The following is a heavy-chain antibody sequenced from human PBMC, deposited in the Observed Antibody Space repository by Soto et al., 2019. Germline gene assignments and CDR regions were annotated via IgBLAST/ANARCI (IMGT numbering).Heavy chain of an antibody. CDR2: ISAYNGNT. D-gene: IGHD3-9*01. Sequence: GASVKVSCKASVYTFTSYGISWVRQAPGQGLEWMGWISAYNGNTNYAQKLQGRVTMTTDTSTSTAYMELRSLRSDDTAVYYCARDSVLRYFDWLLSFDYWGQGTLVTVSS. CDR3: ARDSVLRYFDWLLSFDY. V-gene: IGHV1-18*01. J-gene: IGHJ4*02. CDR1: VYTFTSYG.